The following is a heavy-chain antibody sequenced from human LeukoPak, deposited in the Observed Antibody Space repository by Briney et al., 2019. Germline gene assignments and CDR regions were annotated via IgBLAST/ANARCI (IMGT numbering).Heavy chain of an antibody. D-gene: IGHD3-22*01. CDR3: AKGNRDSSGFYYYYGMDV. CDR2: ISWNSKNI. Sequence: GRSLRLSCAASGFTFDDYAMFWVRHAPGKGLEWVSGISWNSKNIGYAASVKGRFTISRDNAKNSLYLQMNSLRAEDTAFYYCAKGNRDSSGFYYYYGMDVWGQGTTVTVSS. V-gene: IGHV3-9*01. CDR1: GFTFDDYA. J-gene: IGHJ6*02.